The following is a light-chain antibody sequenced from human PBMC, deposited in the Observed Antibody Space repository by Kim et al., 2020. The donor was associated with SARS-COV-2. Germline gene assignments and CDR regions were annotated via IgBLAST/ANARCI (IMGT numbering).Light chain of an antibody. J-gene: IGKJ1*01. Sequence: SATVRDRITIPCRASQSISSWLAWYQQKPGKAPKLLIYKASSLESGVPSRFSGSGSGTAFTLTIRSLQPDDCATYYWKQYNSYWTFGQGTKVDIK. CDR2: KAS. V-gene: IGKV1-5*03. CDR3: KQYNSYWT. CDR1: QSISSW.